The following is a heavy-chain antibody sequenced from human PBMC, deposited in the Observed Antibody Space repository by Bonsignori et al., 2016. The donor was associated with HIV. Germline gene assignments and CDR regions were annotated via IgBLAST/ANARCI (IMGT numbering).Heavy chain of an antibody. CDR3: ARGRHDILTGYYTYYFDY. J-gene: IGHJ4*02. CDR2: INPNSGGT. V-gene: IGHV1-2*02. D-gene: IGHD3-9*01. Sequence: WVRQAPGQGLEWMGWINPNSGGTNYAQKFQGRVTMTRDTSISTAYMELSRLRSDDTAVYYCARGRHDILTGYYTYYFDYWGQGTLVTVSS.